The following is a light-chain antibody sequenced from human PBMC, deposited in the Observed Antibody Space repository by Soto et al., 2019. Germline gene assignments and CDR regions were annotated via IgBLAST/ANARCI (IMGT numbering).Light chain of an antibody. V-gene: IGKV1-5*01. CDR2: DAS. CDR3: QQYYSYPWT. CDR1: QSISNW. J-gene: IGKJ1*01. Sequence: DIQMTQSPSTLSAAVGDRVTITCRASQSISNWLAWYQQKPGKAPKLLIYDASSLESGVPSRVSGSGSGTEFTLTIASLQPDDFATYSCQQYYSYPWTFGQGNTVEIK.